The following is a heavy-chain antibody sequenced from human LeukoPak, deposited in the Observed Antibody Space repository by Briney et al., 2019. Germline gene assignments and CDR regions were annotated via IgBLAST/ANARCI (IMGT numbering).Heavy chain of an antibody. V-gene: IGHV4-61*03. Sequence: SETLSLTCTVSGGSATRVSSYGPWSRHPPGRGLEWIGYISYSGSTNYHPSLKSRVTISVDTSKNHFSLKLTSVTAADTAVYYCAREGSDSGFDYWGQGTLVTVSS. J-gene: IGHJ4*02. D-gene: IGHD1-26*01. CDR1: GGSATRVSSY. CDR2: ISYSGST. CDR3: AREGSDSGFDY.